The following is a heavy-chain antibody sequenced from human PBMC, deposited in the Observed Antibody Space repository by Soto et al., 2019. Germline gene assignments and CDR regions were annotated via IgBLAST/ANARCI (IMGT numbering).Heavy chain of an antibody. J-gene: IGHJ4*01. CDR1: GFTFSDHY. V-gene: IGHV3-72*01. Sequence: GGSLRLSCAGSGFTFSDHYMDWVRQAPGKGLEWVGRIRDKANSYTTEYAASVKGRFTISRDDSKNSLYLQMNSLKTEDTAVYYCARRLDYFDHWGQGTMVTSPQ. CDR2: IRDKANSYTT. CDR3: ARRLDYFDH.